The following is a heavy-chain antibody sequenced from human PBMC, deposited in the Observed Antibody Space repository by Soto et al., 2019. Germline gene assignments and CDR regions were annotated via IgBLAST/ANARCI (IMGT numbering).Heavy chain of an antibody. CDR3: AKDGRGSGSHYNSFGY. D-gene: IGHD3-10*01. Sequence: EVQLVESGGGLIQPGGSLKLSCAASGFTVGNNYMSWVRQAPGKGLEWVSLIYSTGTTKYADSVKGRFTVSRDNAKNTLYLQMNSLRAEDTAVDYCAKDGRGSGSHYNSFGYWGQGTLVTGSS. CDR1: GFTVGNNY. V-gene: IGHV3-53*01. J-gene: IGHJ4*02. CDR2: IYSTGTT.